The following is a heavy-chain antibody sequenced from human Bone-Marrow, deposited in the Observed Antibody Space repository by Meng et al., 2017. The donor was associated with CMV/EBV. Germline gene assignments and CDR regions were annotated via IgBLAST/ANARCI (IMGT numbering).Heavy chain of an antibody. Sequence: SETLSFTCTGSGGSISSYCWSWIRQPPGKGLEWTGYIYYSGSTNYNPSLKSRVTISVDTSKNQFSLKLSSVTAADTAVYYGARGRAVGAGLDHWGQGTLVTVSS. V-gene: IGHV4-59*01. CDR2: IYYSGST. J-gene: IGHJ5*02. D-gene: IGHD1-26*01. CDR1: GGSISSYC. CDR3: ARGRAVGAGLDH.